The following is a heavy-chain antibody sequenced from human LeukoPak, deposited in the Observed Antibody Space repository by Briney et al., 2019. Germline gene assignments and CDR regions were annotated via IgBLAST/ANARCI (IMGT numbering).Heavy chain of an antibody. D-gene: IGHD2-8*01. J-gene: IGHJ3*01. CDR2: IKQDGSDK. CDR1: GFTFSNYW. CDR3: ARDQDVVVMLGIIAYDAFDV. V-gene: IGHV3-7*01. Sequence: GGSLRLSCSASGFTFSNYWMTWVRQAPGKGLEWVANIKQDGSDKYYADSVKGRFTISRDNAKNSLYLQMNSLRAEDTAVYYCARDQDVVVMLGIIAYDAFDVWGQGTLVTVSS.